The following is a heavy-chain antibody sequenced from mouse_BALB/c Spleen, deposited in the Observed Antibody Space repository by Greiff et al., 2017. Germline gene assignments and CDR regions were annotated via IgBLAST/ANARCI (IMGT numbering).Heavy chain of an antibody. J-gene: IGHJ2*01. V-gene: IGHV5-6-3*01. CDR2: INSNGGST. CDR3: ARDDDYGYFDY. Sequence: DVMLVESGGGLVQPGGSLKLSCAASGFTFSSYGMSWVRQTPDKRLELVATINSNGGSTYYPDSVKGRFTISRDNAKNTLYLQMSSLKSEDTAMYYCARDDDYGYFDYWGQGTTLTVSS. D-gene: IGHD2-4*01. CDR1: GFTFSSYG.